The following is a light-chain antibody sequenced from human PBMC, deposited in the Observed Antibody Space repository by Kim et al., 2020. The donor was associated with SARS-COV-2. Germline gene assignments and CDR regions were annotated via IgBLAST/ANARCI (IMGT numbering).Light chain of an antibody. CDR3: QQYGSSLQT. CDR1: QTVTNNC. Sequence: EIVLTQSPDTLSLSPGERATLSCRATQTVTNNCLAWYQQTPGQAPRLLIYGASRRATGIQDRISGSGSGTDFTLTISRLEPEDSAVYYCQQYGSSLQTFGQGTKLDIK. CDR2: GAS. J-gene: IGKJ1*01. V-gene: IGKV3-20*01.